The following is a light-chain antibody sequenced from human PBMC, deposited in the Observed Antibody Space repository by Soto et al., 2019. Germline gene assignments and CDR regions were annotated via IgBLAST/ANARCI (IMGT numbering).Light chain of an antibody. CDR2: GAS. CDR3: QQYGSLSWT. CDR1: QNVDSNY. J-gene: IGKJ1*01. Sequence: IVLTQSPGTLSLSPGERVTLSCRASQNVDSNYLSWYQQKPCQAHSIIIFGASGRATGIPARFSGSGSGTDFTLTMSRLEPEDFAVYYCQQYGSLSWTFGEGTKVDIK. V-gene: IGKV3-20*01.